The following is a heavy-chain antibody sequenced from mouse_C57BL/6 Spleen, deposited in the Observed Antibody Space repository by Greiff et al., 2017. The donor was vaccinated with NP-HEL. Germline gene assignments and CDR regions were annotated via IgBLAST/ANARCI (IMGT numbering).Heavy chain of an antibody. CDR1: GYTFTDYE. J-gene: IGHJ2*01. CDR3: RREEGGRTFDY. D-gene: IGHD3-3*01. V-gene: IGHV1-15*01. CDR2: IDPETGGT. Sequence: VQLQQSGAELVRPGASVTLSCKASGYTFTDYEMHWVKQTPVHGLEWIGAIDPETGGTAYNQKFKGKAILTADKSSSTAYMELRSLTSEDSAVYYCRREEGGRTFDYWGQGTTLTVSS.